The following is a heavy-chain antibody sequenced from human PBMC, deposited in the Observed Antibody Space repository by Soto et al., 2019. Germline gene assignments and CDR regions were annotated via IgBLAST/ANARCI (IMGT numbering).Heavy chain of an antibody. J-gene: IGHJ4*02. D-gene: IGHD1-26*01. CDR3: ARVKDGGAYYPLDY. CDR2: ISLGSNSI. CDR1: GFTFSRYG. Sequence: GGSLRLSCAASGFTFSRYGMTWVRQAPGKGLEWVSYISLGSNSIYYADSVKGRFTTSRDNGKNSLFLQMNGLRADDAALYFCARVKDGGAYYPLDYWGQGTLVAVSS. V-gene: IGHV3-48*01.